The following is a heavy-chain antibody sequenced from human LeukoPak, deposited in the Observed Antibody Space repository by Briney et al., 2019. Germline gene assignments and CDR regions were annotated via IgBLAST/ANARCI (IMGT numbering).Heavy chain of an antibody. CDR2: IIPIFGTA. CDR3: AGEEQQWLRAFDI. Sequence: SVKVSFKASGGTFSSYAISWVRQAPGQGLEWMGGIIPIFGTANYAQKFQGRVTITADESTSTAYMELSRLRSEDTAVYYCAGEEQQWLRAFDIWGQGTMVTVSS. D-gene: IGHD6-19*01. J-gene: IGHJ3*02. V-gene: IGHV1-69*13. CDR1: GGTFSSYA.